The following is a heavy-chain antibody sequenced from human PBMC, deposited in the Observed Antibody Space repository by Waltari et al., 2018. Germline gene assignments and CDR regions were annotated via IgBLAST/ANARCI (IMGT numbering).Heavy chain of an antibody. CDR1: GFTLNTYW. CDR2: MNPDGTAK. J-gene: IGHJ3*01. V-gene: IGHV3-7*01. Sequence: EVQLVESGGGLVQPGGSLSFSVPPSGFTLNTYWMSWVRQSPGKGLEWVALMNPDGTAKLYVDSMKGRFTVSRDNAEKSLFLQMSGLRAEDTAIYYCVTDRGNAWGRGTMVTVSS. CDR3: VTDRGNA.